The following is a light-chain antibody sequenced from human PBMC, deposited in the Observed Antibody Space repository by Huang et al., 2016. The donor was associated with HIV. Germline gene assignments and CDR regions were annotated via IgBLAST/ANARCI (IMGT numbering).Light chain of an antibody. V-gene: IGKV1-33*01. CDR2: DAS. CDR1: QDINNF. J-gene: IGKJ2*01. CDR3: QQYNDLPYT. Sequence: DIQMTQSPSSLSASVGDRVTITCQASQDINNFLNWYQQKPGKAPKLLIYDASNLETGVPSRFSGGGSGTDFSFTIINLQPEDFATYVCQQYNDLPYTFGQGTKLEFK.